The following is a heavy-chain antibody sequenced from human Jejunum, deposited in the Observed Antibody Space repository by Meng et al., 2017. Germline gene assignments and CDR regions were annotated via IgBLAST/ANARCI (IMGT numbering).Heavy chain of an antibody. D-gene: IGHD3-3*01. V-gene: IGHV7-4-1*02. CDR3: ARDLTYGFLE. CDR1: GCPFTSQA. Sequence: QVELVQAGSGLKKPGASVKVSCKASGCPFTSQAMNWVRQAPGQGLEWMGWINTNTGNPRYAQGFTGRFVFSLDTSVSTAYLQITSLKAEDTAVYYCARDLTYGFLEWGQGTLVTVSS. CDR2: INTNTGNP. J-gene: IGHJ4*02.